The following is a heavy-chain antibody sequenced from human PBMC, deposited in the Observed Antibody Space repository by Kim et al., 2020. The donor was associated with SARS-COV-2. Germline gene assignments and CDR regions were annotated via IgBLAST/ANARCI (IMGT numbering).Heavy chain of an antibody. J-gene: IGHJ4*02. CDR1: GFTFSSYA. Sequence: GGSLRLSCAASGFTFSSYAMHWVRQAPGKGLEWVAVISYDGSNKYYADSVKGRFTISRDNSKNTLYLQMNSLRAEDAAVYYCARIVTTQPGFDYWGQGTLVTVSS. V-gene: IGHV3-30-3*01. CDR3: ARIVTTQPGFDY. D-gene: IGHD4-17*01. CDR2: ISYDGSNK.